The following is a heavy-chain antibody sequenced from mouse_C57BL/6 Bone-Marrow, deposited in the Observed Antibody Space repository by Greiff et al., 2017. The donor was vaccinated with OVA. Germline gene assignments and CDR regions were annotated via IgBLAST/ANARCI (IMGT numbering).Heavy chain of an antibody. J-gene: IGHJ1*03. CDR3: ASPIYYYGSSYGFDV. CDR1: GFTFSSYG. D-gene: IGHD1-1*01. Sequence: EVKLQESGGDLVKPGGSLKLSCAASGFTFSSYGMSWVRQTPDKRLEWVATISSGGSYTYYPDSVKGRFTISRDNAKNTLYLQMSSLKSEDTAMYYCASPIYYYGSSYGFDVWGTGTTVTVSS. CDR2: ISSGGSYT. V-gene: IGHV5-6*01.